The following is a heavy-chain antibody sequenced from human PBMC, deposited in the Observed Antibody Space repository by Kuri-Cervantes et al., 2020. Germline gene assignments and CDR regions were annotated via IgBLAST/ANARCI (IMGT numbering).Heavy chain of an antibody. Sequence: GGSLRLSCAASGFTFSNAWMSWVRQAPGKGLEWVSAISGSGGSTYYADSVKGRFTISRDNSKNTLYLQMNSLRAEDTAVYYCAKERDIVVVVAATRCDIWGQGTMVTVSS. CDR2: ISGSGGST. J-gene: IGHJ3*02. CDR1: GFTFSNAW. CDR3: AKERDIVVVVAATRCDI. D-gene: IGHD2-15*01. V-gene: IGHV3-23*01.